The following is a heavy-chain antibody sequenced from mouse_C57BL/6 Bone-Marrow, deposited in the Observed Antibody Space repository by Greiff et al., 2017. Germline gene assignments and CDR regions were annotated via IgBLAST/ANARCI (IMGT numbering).Heavy chain of an antibody. D-gene: IGHD3-2*02. J-gene: IGHJ4*01. CDR3: APAYSDSSGYVNAMDY. V-gene: IGHV2-6*03. CDR2: IWSDGST. Sequence: VMLVESGPGLVAPSQSLSITCTVSGFSLTSYGVHWVRQPPGKGLEWLVVIWSDGSTTYNSALKSRLSISKDNSKSQVFLKMNSLQTDDTAMYYGAPAYSDSSGYVNAMDYWGQGTSVTVSS. CDR1: GFSLTSYG.